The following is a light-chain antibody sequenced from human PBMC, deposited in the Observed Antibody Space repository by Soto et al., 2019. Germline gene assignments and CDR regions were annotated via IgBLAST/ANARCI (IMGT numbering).Light chain of an antibody. CDR2: TAS. CDR1: QSVSSNY. Sequence: EVVLTQSPGTLSLSPWERASLSCRASQSVSSNYLAWFQQKPGQAPRLLISTASSRATGIPDRFSGSGSGTHFTLTITRLEPEDFAVYYCLQYGSSPHTFGQGTRLEIK. J-gene: IGKJ5*01. V-gene: IGKV3-20*01. CDR3: LQYGSSPHT.